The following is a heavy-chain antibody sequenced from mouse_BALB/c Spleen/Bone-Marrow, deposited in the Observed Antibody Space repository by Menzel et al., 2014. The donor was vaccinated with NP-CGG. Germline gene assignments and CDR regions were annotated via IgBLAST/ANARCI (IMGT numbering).Heavy chain of an antibody. V-gene: IGHV1-14*01. D-gene: IGHD1-1*01. CDR3: AGEIVATGYFDS. J-gene: IGHJ2*01. Sequence: LPQSGPELVKPGASVTLSCKASVYTFISYIIHWVKHKLGQGHEWIGYINPYNDRHKYNEKFKGKATLTSDKSSSTAYMGLGSLTSEDSAVYYCAGEIVATGYFDSWSQGPTPTV. CDR1: VYTFISYI. CDR2: INPYNDRH.